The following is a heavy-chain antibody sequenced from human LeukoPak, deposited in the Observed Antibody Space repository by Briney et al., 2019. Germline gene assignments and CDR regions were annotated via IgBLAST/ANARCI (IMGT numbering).Heavy chain of an antibody. D-gene: IGHD2-15*01. Sequence: ASVKVSCKASGYTFTSYYMHWVRQAPGEGLEWMGIINPSGGSTSYAQKFQGRVTMIRDTSTSTVYMELSSLRSEDTAVYYCARDPPLNCSGGSCYSGGAFDIWGQGTMVTVSS. V-gene: IGHV1-46*01. CDR3: ARDPPLNCSGGSCYSGGAFDI. CDR2: INPSGGST. CDR1: GYTFTSYY. J-gene: IGHJ3*02.